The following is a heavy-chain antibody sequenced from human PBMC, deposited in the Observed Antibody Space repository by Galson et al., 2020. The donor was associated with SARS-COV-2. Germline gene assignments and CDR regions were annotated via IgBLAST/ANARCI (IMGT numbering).Heavy chain of an antibody. J-gene: IGHJ4*02. CDR2: INPSGGTT. V-gene: IGHV1-46*01. CDR3: ARGLDSSGYSRDY. D-gene: IGHD3-22*01. CDR1: GYSFTTYY. Sequence: ASVKVSCKASGYSFTTYYMHWVRQAPGQGFEWMGIINPSGGTTGYAQKFQDRLTMTGDTSTSTVYMELSSLTSEDTAMYYCARGLDSSGYSRDYWGQGTLVTVSS.